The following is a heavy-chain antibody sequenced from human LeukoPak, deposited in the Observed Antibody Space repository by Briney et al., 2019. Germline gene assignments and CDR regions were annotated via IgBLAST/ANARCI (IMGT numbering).Heavy chain of an antibody. Sequence: PSETLSLTCAVYGGSFSGYYWSWIRQPPGKGLEWIGEINHSGGTKYNPSLKSRVTISVDTSKNQFSLKLSSVTAADTAVYYCARRRRPPMVRGVMGSYWGQGTLVTVSS. D-gene: IGHD3-10*01. V-gene: IGHV4-34*01. CDR3: ARRRRPPMVRGVMGSY. J-gene: IGHJ4*02. CDR1: GGSFSGYY. CDR2: INHSGGT.